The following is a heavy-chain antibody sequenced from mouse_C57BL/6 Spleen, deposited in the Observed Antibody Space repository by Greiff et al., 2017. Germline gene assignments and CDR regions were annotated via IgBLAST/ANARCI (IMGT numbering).Heavy chain of an antibody. CDR1: GYAFTNYL. J-gene: IGHJ4*01. CDR2: INPGSGGT. CDR3: ARSNPYYAMDY. V-gene: IGHV1-54*01. Sequence: QVQLQQSGAELVRPGTSVKVSCKASGYAFTNYLIEWVKQRPGQGLEWIGVINPGSGGTNYNEKFKSKATLTADKSSSQAYMQLSCLTSEDSAVYFCARSNPYYAMDYWGQGTSVTVSS. D-gene: IGHD4-1*01.